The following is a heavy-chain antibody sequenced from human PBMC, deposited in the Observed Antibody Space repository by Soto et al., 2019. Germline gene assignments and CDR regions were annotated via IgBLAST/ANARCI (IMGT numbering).Heavy chain of an antibody. CDR3: AREVSKYSCYDFDY. CDR1: GFTFSSYS. CDR2: ISSSSSYI. J-gene: IGHJ4*02. D-gene: IGHD5-12*01. V-gene: IGHV3-21*01. Sequence: EVQLVESGGGLVKPGGSLRLSCAASGFTFSSYSMNWVRQAPGKGLEWVSSISSSSSYIYYADSVKGRFTISRDNAKKSLYLQMNSLRAEDTAVYYCAREVSKYSCYDFDYWGQGPLVTVSS.